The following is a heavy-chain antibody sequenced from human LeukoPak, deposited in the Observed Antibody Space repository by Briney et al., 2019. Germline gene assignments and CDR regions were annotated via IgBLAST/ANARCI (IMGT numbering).Heavy chain of an antibody. J-gene: IGHJ3*02. V-gene: IGHV1-18*01. Sequence: GASVKVSCKASGYTFTSYGISWVRQAPGQGLEWRGWISAYNGNTNYAQKLQGRVTMTTDTSTSTAYMELRSLRSDDTAVYYCAARAIKVVVPAATPSDAFDIWGQGTMVTVSS. CDR3: AARAIKVVVPAATPSDAFDI. CDR1: GYTFTSYG. D-gene: IGHD2-2*02. CDR2: ISAYNGNT.